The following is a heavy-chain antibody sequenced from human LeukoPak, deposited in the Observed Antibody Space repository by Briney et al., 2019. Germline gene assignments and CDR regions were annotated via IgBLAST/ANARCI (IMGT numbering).Heavy chain of an antibody. Sequence: SETLSLTCTVSGGSISSYYWSWIRQPPGKGLEWIGYIYYSGSTNYNPSLKSRVTISVDTSKNQFSLKLSSVTAADTAVYYCARLGGLLWWGRLDSAINWFDPWGQGTLVTVSS. V-gene: IGHV4-59*08. D-gene: IGHD2-15*01. CDR3: ARLGGLLWWGRLDSAINWFDP. CDR2: IYYSGST. J-gene: IGHJ5*02. CDR1: GGSISSYY.